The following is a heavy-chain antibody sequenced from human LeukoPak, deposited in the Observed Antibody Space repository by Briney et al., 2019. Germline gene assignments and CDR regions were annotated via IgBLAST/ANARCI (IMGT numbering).Heavy chain of an antibody. CDR1: GGSFGGYY. Sequence: SETLSLTCAVYGGSFGGYYWSWIRQPPRKGLEWIGEINHSGSTNYNPSLKSRVTISVDTSKNQFSLKLSSVTAADTAVYYCARGPRPLYYYDSSGWDAFDIWGQGTMVTVSS. CDR3: ARGPRPLYYYDSSGWDAFDI. J-gene: IGHJ3*02. V-gene: IGHV4-34*01. D-gene: IGHD3-22*01. CDR2: INHSGST.